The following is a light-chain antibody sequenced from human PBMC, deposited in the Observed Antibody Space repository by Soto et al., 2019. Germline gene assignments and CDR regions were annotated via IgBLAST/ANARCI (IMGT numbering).Light chain of an antibody. V-gene: IGKV1-5*01. CDR3: QQYHRYSWT. CDR2: DAS. J-gene: IGKJ1*01. Sequence: DIQITQSPSTLSASVGDRVSIACRASQRISSSLAWYQQKPGKAPKLLIYDASSLESGVPSRFSGSGSGTEVTLSINSLQPQDFATYYCQQYHRYSWTFGQGTKLEI. CDR1: QRISSS.